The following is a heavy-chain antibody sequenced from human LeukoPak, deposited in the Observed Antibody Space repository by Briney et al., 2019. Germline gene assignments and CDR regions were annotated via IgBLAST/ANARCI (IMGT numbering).Heavy chain of an antibody. V-gene: IGHV1-8*03. CDR2: MNPNSGNT. CDR1: GYTFTSYD. Sequence: ASVKVSCKASGYTFTSYDINWVRQATGRGLEWMGWMNPNSGNTGYAQKFQGRVTITRNTSISTAYMELSSLRSEDTAVYYCARSDIHYYDSSGYYSSLKSAFDIWGQGTMVTVSS. J-gene: IGHJ3*02. CDR3: ARSDIHYYDSSGYYSSLKSAFDI. D-gene: IGHD3-22*01.